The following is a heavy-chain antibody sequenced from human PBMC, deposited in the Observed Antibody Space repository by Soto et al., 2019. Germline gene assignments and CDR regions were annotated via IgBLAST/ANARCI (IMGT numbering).Heavy chain of an antibody. CDR3: VSDPWRQSPGDV. J-gene: IGHJ4*02. Sequence: LVNVYWEASASTLVIHGVSWGRQAPGQVFEWMGWISADNDNGNSAQKFQDRVTITIETSTNTAYMELRNLTSDDTALYYCVSDPWRQSPGDVWVQRTLVTVSS. D-gene: IGHD2-21*01. CDR2: ISADNDNG. V-gene: IGHV1-18*01. CDR1: ASTLVIHG.